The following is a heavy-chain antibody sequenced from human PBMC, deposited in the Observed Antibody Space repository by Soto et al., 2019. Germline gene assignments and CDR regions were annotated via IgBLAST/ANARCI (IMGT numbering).Heavy chain of an antibody. Sequence: ASEILSLTCTVSGGSISSSSYYWGWIRQPPGKGLEWIGSIYYSGSTYYNPSLKSRVTISVDTSKNQFSLKLSSVTAADTAVYYCARRLYYDSSGFEGGGMDVWGQGTTVTVSS. CDR1: GGSISSSSYY. J-gene: IGHJ6*02. CDR2: IYYSGST. CDR3: ARRLYYDSSGFEGGGMDV. D-gene: IGHD3-22*01. V-gene: IGHV4-39*01.